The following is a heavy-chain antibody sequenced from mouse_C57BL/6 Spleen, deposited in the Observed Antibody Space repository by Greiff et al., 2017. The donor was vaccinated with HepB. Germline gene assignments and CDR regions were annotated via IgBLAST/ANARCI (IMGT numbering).Heavy chain of an antibody. J-gene: IGHJ2*01. CDR1: GFTFSSYA. CDR3: TRVNDGYYEVYYFDY. CDR2: ISSGGDYI. D-gene: IGHD2-3*01. Sequence: EVKLMESGEGLVKPGGSLKLSCAASGFTFSSYAMSWVRQTPEKRLEWVAYISSGGDYIYYADTVKGRFTISRDNARNTLYLQMSSLKSEDTAMYYCTRVNDGYYEVYYFDYWGQGTTLTVSS. V-gene: IGHV5-9-1*02.